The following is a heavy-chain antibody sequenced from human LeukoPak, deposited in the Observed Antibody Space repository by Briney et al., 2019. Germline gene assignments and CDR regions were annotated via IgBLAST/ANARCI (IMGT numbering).Heavy chain of an antibody. V-gene: IGHV3-33*01. CDR2: IWSDGSHK. J-gene: IGHJ4*02. D-gene: IGHD6-19*01. CDR3: ARILRYSSGWYPHFDY. Sequence: GGSLRLSCEGSGFSFSSSGMHWVRQAPGKGLEWVAGIWSDGSHKYYADSVKGRFTISRDNSEKTLYLQMNSLRAEDTALYYCARILRYSSGWYPHFDYWGRGTLVTVSS. CDR1: GFSFSSSG.